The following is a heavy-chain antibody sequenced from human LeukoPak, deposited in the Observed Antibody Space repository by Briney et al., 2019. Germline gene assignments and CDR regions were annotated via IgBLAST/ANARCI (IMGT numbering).Heavy chain of an antibody. J-gene: IGHJ4*02. CDR1: GFTFGSYG. CDR2: IWYDGSNT. V-gene: IGHV3-33*01. Sequence: GRSLRLSCAASGFTFGSYGMHWVRQAPGKGLEWVAVIWYDGSNTYYADSVKGRFNIPRDNSKNTLSLQMNSLRAEDTAVYYCAREGLATIDYFDSWGQGTLVTVSS. CDR3: AREGLATIDYFDS. D-gene: IGHD5-24*01.